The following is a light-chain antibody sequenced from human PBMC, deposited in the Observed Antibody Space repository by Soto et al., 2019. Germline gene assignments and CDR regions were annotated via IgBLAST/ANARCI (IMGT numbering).Light chain of an antibody. CDR2: DAS. J-gene: IGKJ4*01. V-gene: IGKV1-33*01. Sequence: DIQMTQSPSSLSASVGDRVTITCQASQDISNYLNWYQQKPGKAPKLLIYDASNLETGVPSRFSGSGSGIDFTFPIHRLQPEGIATYYFQQYDKLALTFGGGTKVELK. CDR3: QQYDKLALT. CDR1: QDISNY.